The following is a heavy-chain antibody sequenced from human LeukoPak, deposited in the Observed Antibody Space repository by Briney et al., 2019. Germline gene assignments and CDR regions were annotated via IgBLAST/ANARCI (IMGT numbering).Heavy chain of an antibody. CDR1: GGSISSSSYY. CDR2: IYYSGST. V-gene: IGHV4-39*01. D-gene: IGHD4-17*01. J-gene: IGHJ4*02. Sequence: PSETLSLTCTVSGGSISSSSYYWGWIRQPPGEGLEWIGSIYYSGSTYYNPSLKSRVTISVDTSKNQFSLKLSSVTAADTAVYYCASPPNGDARGYFDYWGQGTLVTVSS. CDR3: ASPPNGDARGYFDY.